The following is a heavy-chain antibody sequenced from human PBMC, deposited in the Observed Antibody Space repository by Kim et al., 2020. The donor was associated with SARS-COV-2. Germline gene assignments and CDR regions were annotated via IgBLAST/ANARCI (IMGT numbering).Heavy chain of an antibody. CDR2: ISSSSSTI. CDR3: ARVVGATSYYYYGMDV. Sequence: GGSLRLSCAASGFTFSSYSMNWVRQAPGKGLEWVSYISSSSSTIYYADSVKGRFTISRDNATNSLYLQMNSLRDEDTAVYYCARVVGATSYYYYGMDVWGQGTTVTVSS. V-gene: IGHV3-48*02. D-gene: IGHD1-26*01. CDR1: GFTFSSYS. J-gene: IGHJ6*02.